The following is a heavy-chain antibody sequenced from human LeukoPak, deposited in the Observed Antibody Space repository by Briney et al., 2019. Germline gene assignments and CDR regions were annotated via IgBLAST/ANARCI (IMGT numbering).Heavy chain of an antibody. Sequence: GGSLRLSCAASGFTFSSYSMNWVRQAPGKGLEWVSSISSSSSYIHYADSVKGRFTISRDNAKNSLYLQMNSLRAEDTAVYYCARDYYAYSYCSSTSCYGGVWFDPWGQGTLVTVSS. CDR1: GFTFSSYS. CDR3: ARDYYAYSYCSSTSCYGGVWFDP. V-gene: IGHV3-21*01. J-gene: IGHJ5*02. D-gene: IGHD2-2*01. CDR2: ISSSSSYI.